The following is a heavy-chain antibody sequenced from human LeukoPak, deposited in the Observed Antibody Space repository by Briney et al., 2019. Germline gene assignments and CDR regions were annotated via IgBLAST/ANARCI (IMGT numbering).Heavy chain of an antibody. J-gene: IGHJ4*02. Sequence: ASVKVSCKASGYTFTSHGISWVRQAPGQGLEWMGWISAYNGNTNYAQKLQGRVTMTTDTSTSTAYVELRFLRSDDTAVYYCARDYYDFWSGYFDYWGQGTLVTVSS. CDR3: ARDYYDFWSGYFDY. V-gene: IGHV1-18*01. D-gene: IGHD3-3*01. CDR2: ISAYNGNT. CDR1: GYTFTSHG.